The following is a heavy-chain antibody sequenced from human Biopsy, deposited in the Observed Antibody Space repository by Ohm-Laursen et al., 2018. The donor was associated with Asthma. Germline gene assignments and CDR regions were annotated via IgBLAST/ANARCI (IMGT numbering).Heavy chain of an antibody. CDR2: FNPGNGNA. D-gene: IGHD5-12*01. J-gene: IGHJ6*02. V-gene: IGHV1-3*01. Sequence: ASVKVSCKASGYSLATNAMHWVRQAPGQRPEWMGWFNPGNGNAKVSEKFQGRVSITRDTSATTAYLEVSSLTSEDTAVYYCARSAETYSGFDSNYYGMDVWGQGTRVTVSS. CDR1: GYSLATNA. CDR3: ARSAETYSGFDSNYYGMDV.